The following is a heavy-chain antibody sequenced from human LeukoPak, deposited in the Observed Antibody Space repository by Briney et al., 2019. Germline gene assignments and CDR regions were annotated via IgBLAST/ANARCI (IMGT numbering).Heavy chain of an antibody. CDR1: GSSFTSYW. D-gene: IGHD4-17*01. V-gene: IGHV5-51*01. J-gene: IGHJ4*02. CDR2: IYPGDSDT. Sequence: HGGSLQISCKGSGSSFTSYWIGGVRQMPGKGLEWMGIIYPGDSDTRYSPSFQGQVTISADKSISTAYLQWSSLKASDTAMYYCARLPRYEYGDTHFDYWGQGTLVTVSS. CDR3: ARLPRYEYGDTHFDY.